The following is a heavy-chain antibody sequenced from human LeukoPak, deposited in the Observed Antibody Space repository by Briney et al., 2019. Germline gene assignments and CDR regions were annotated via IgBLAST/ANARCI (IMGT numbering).Heavy chain of an antibody. V-gene: IGHV4-59*11. D-gene: IGHD2-15*01. CDR1: GGSINSHY. CDR3: ATKVRGGFDI. Sequence: SETLSLTCTVSGGSINSHYCNWIRQSPGKGPEWIGYIYNSGSINYNPSLKSRVTISVDTSKNQFSLKLSSVTAADMAIYYCATKVRGGFDIWGQGTMVTVSS. CDR2: IYNSGSI. J-gene: IGHJ3*02.